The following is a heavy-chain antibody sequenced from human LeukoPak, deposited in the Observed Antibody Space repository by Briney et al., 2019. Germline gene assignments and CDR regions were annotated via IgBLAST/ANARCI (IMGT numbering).Heavy chain of an antibody. CDR1: GFTFSNAR. D-gene: IGHD3-3*01. V-gene: IGHV3-15*01. Sequence: PGGSLRLSCAASGFTFSNARMSWVRQAPGKGLEWVGRIKSKTDGGTTDYAAPVKGRFTISRDDSKNTLYLQMNSLKTEDTAVYYCTTALRFLEWLFGRGYGAFDIWGQGTMVTVSS. J-gene: IGHJ3*02. CDR3: TTALRFLEWLFGRGYGAFDI. CDR2: IKSKTDGGTT.